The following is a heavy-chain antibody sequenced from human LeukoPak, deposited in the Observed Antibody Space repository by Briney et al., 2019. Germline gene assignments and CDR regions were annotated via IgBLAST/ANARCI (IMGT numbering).Heavy chain of an antibody. V-gene: IGHV4-38-2*02. CDR3: ARQTLYGSGSPNFDY. Sequence: SETLSLTWTVSGYSISSGYYWGWIRQPPGKGLEWIGSIYHSGSTYYNPSLKSRVTISVDTSKNQFSLKLSSVTAADTAVYYCARQTLYGSGSPNFDYWGQGTLVTVSS. J-gene: IGHJ4*02. CDR2: IYHSGST. CDR1: GYSISSGYY. D-gene: IGHD3-10*01.